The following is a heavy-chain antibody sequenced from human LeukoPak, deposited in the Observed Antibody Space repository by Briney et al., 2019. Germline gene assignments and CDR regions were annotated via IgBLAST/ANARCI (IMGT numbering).Heavy chain of an antibody. J-gene: IGHJ4*02. CDR1: GGTFSSYA. V-gene: IGHV1-69*06. D-gene: IGHD5-18*01. Sequence: ASVKVSCKASGGTFSSYAISWVRQAPGQGLEWMGGIIPIFGTANYAQKFQGRVTITADKSTSTAYMELSSLRSEDTAVYYCAGGYSYGYVVYWGQGTLVTVSS. CDR3: AGGYSYGYVVY. CDR2: IIPIFGTA.